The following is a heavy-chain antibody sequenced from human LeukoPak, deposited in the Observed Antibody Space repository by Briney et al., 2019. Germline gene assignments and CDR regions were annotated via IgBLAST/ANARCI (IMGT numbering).Heavy chain of an antibody. Sequence: SVKVSCKASGGTFSSYAIIWVRQAPGQGLEWMGRIIPILGIANYAQKFQGRVTITADKSTSTAYMELSSLRSEDTAVYYCARDFEGYFDFDYWGQGTLVTVSS. V-gene: IGHV1-69*04. J-gene: IGHJ4*02. CDR1: GGTFSSYA. CDR3: ARDFEGYFDFDY. CDR2: IIPILGIA. D-gene: IGHD3-9*01.